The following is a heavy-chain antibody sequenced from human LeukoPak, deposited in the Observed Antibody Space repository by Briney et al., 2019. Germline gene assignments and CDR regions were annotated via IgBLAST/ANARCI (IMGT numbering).Heavy chain of an antibody. CDR1: GGSFSGYY. CDR2: VNHSGST. V-gene: IGHV4-34*01. J-gene: IGHJ4*01. Sequence: SETLSLTCALSGGSFSGYYWNWIRQSPGKGLEWIGEVNHSGSTHYNPSLKSRVTISVDTSKNQFSLKLSSVTAADTAVYYCAREGVEGIDYWGKGTLVTVSS. D-gene: IGHD2-15*01. CDR3: AREGVEGIDY.